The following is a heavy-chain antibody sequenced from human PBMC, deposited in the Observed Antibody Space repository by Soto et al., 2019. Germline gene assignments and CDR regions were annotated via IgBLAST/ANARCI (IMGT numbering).Heavy chain of an antibody. J-gene: IGHJ4*02. Sequence: SETLSLTCDVSGDTISTGGYTWAWIRQPPGKALEWIGHTYHSGNPYYNPSLKSRVTISVDTSKNQFSLKLSSVTAADTAVYYCARQLGTYYGSGSYYTTPFDYWGQGTLVTVSS. CDR2: TYHSGNP. V-gene: IGHV4-30-2*01. CDR3: ARQLGTYYGSGSYYTTPFDY. D-gene: IGHD3-10*01. CDR1: GDTISTGGYT.